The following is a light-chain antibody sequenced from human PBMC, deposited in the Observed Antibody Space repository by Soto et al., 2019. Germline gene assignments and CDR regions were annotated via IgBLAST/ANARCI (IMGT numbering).Light chain of an antibody. CDR3: QHLRTSPRT. CDR2: GAS. CDR1: QSVSSSY. Sequence: EIVLTQSPGTLSLSPGERATLSCRASQSVSSSYLAWYQQKPGQAPRLLIYGASSRATGIPDRFSGSGSGTDFTLTISRLEPEYLSFYYRQHLRTSPRTFVQGT. J-gene: IGKJ1*01. V-gene: IGKV3-20*01.